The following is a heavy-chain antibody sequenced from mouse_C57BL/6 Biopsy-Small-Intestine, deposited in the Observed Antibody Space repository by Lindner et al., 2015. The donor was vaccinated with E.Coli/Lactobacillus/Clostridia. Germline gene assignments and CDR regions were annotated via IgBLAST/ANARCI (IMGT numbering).Heavy chain of an antibody. Sequence: VQLQESGAELAKPGASVKLSCKASGYTFTSYWVHWVKQRPGQGLEWIGYINPTSGNTKYNQKFKVKATLTADRSSSTAYMQLSSLTYEDSAVYYCARPSYYDYDGGGYFDYWGQGTTLTVSS. V-gene: IGHV1-7*01. D-gene: IGHD2-4*01. J-gene: IGHJ2*01. CDR3: ARPSYYDYDGGGYFDY. CDR2: INPTSGNT. CDR1: GYTFTSYW.